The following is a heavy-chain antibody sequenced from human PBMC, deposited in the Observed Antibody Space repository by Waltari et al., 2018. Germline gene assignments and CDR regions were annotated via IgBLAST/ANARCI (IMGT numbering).Heavy chain of an antibody. V-gene: IGHV4-59*01. D-gene: IGHD2-21*02. Sequence: QVQLQESGPGLLRPSETLSLTCIVSGGSMNSYFRHWVRQPPGKGLEWIGYIYYNGNTNYNPSLKSRVSISVDTSKNQFSLKLSSVTAADTAVYYCAREIYGGNSRPLDYWGQGTLVTVSS. J-gene: IGHJ4*02. CDR3: AREIYGGNSRPLDY. CDR2: IYYNGNT. CDR1: GGSMNSYF.